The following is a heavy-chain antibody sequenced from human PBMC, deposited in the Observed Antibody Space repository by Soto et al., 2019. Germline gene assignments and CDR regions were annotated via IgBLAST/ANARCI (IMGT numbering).Heavy chain of an antibody. D-gene: IGHD3-10*01. CDR1: GFTFSYYP. CDR3: AREGVHNYTEYYFDY. J-gene: IGHJ4*02. CDR2: ISGIKNYI. V-gene: IGHV3-21*06. Sequence: GGSLRLSCAASGFTFSYYPLHWVRRAPGKGLEWVSSISGIKNYIRYADSVKGRFAISRDNAKTSLYLQMNSLTAEDTAVYYCAREGVHNYTEYYFDYWGQGTLVTVSS.